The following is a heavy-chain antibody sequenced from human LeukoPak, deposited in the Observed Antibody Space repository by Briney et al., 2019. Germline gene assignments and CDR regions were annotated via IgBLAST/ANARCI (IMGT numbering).Heavy chain of an antibody. CDR3: AKDLVDLRNY. J-gene: IGHJ4*02. Sequence: PSETLSLTCTVSGGSISSSTYYWGWIRQPPGKGLEWIATIYYSGSTYYSPSLKSRVTISVDTSKNQFSLKLSSVTAADTAVYYCAKDLVDLRNYWGQGTLVTVSS. CDR2: IYYSGST. V-gene: IGHV4-39*02. D-gene: IGHD2-21*01. CDR1: GGSISSSTYY.